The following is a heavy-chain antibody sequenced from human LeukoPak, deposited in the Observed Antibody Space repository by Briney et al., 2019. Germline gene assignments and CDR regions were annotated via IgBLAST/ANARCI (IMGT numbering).Heavy chain of an antibody. J-gene: IGHJ3*02. CDR3: ARERHSGSYTAFDI. V-gene: IGHV1-69*04. CDR1: GGTFSSYA. CDR2: IIPILGIA. Sequence: SVKVSCKASGGTFSSYAISWVRQAPGQGLEWMGRIIPILGIANYAQKLQGRVTMTTDTSTSTAYMELRSLRSDDTAVYYCARERHSGSYTAFDIWGQGTMVTVSS. D-gene: IGHD1-26*01.